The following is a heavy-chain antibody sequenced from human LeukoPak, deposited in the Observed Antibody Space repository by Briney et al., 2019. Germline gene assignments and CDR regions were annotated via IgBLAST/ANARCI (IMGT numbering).Heavy chain of an antibody. CDR2: VNPNSGKT. J-gene: IGHJ4*02. CDR3: ARDRVGVGGNGWEN. Sequence: ASVKVSCKASGYTFTSYYMHWVRQATGQGLEWMGWVNPNSGKTGYVQEFQGRVIMTRDTSISTAYMELNSLTSDDTAVYFCARDRVGVGGNGWENWGQGTLVTVSS. CDR1: GYTFTSYY. D-gene: IGHD6-19*01. V-gene: IGHV1-8*02.